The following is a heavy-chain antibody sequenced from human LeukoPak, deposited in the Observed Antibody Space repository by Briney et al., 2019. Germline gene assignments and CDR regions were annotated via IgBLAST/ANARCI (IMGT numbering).Heavy chain of an antibody. J-gene: IGHJ5*02. CDR2: ISGSGGST. CDR1: GFTFDDYA. D-gene: IGHD2-2*01. V-gene: IGHV3-23*01. Sequence: PGRSLRLSCAASGFTFDDYAMHWVRQAPGKGLEWVSAISGSGGSTYYADSVKGRFTISRDNSKNTLYLQMNSLRAEDTAVYYCAKARSVYQLLFCWFDPWGQGTLVTVSS. CDR3: AKARSVYQLLFCWFDP.